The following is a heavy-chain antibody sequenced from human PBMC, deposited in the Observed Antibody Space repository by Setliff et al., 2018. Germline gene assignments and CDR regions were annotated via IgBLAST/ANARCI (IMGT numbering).Heavy chain of an antibody. CDR2: IYNTGST. CDR3: ARHRSVTSISPHFDL. D-gene: IGHD2-21*02. V-gene: IGHV4-59*08. J-gene: IGHJ4*02. Sequence: SETLSLTCTVSGDSMRNYHWSWFRQPPGSRLEWIGYIYNTGSTSYNPSLKSRVTMSVDTSKNQFSLRLNSVTAADTALYYCARHRSVTSISPHFDLWGRGARHRLL. CDR1: GDSMRNYH.